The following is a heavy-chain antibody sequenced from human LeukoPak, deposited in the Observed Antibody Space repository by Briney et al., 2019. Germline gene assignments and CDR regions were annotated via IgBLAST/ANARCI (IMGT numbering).Heavy chain of an antibody. Sequence: ASLNVSCKAFVYTFTHYYMHWLRQAPGQGLEWMGWINPNSGGTNYAQKFQGRVTMTRDTSISTAYMELSRLRSDDTAVYYCARGDTAMVGYYYYYYYMDVWGKGTTVTVSS. CDR1: VYTFTHYY. D-gene: IGHD5-18*01. J-gene: IGHJ6*03. CDR3: ARGDTAMVGYYYYYYYMDV. CDR2: INPNSGGT. V-gene: IGHV1-2*02.